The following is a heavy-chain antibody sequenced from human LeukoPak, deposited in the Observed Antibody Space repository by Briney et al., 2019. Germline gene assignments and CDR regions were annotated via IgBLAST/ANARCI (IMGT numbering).Heavy chain of an antibody. J-gene: IGHJ6*03. CDR3: ARAGGDYPIYYYYYYMDV. CDR2: INPSGGST. V-gene: IGHV1-46*01. CDR1: GYTFTSYY. Sequence: GASVKVSCKASGYTFTSYYMHWVRQAPGQGLEWMGIINPSGGSTSYAQKFQGRVTMTRDMSTSTVYMELSSLRSEDTAVYYCARAGGDYPIYYYYYYMDVWGKGTTVTVSS. D-gene: IGHD4-17*01.